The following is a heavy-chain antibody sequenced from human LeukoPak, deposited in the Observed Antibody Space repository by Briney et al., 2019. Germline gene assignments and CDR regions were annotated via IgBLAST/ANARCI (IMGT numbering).Heavy chain of an antibody. CDR3: AKEAGYRSGVADY. J-gene: IGHJ4*02. CDR2: ISYDGSNK. Sequence: GRSLRLSCAASGFTFSSYGMHWVRQAPGKGLEWVAVISYDGSNKYYADSVKGRFTISRDNSKNTLYLQMNSLRAEDTAVYYCAKEAGYRSGVADYWGQGTPVTVSS. CDR1: GFTFSSYG. D-gene: IGHD2-15*01. V-gene: IGHV3-30*18.